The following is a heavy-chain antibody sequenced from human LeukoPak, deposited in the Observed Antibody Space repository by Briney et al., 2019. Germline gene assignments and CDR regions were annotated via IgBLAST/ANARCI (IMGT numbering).Heavy chain of an antibody. V-gene: IGHV4-31*03. CDR1: GGSISSGGYY. Sequence: PSQTLSLTCTVSGGSISSGGYYWSWIRHHPGEGLEWIGYSCDSGSNYHNPSLKSRVTISANTSKNQLSLKLGSVAAADTAVYDCARVEYSGSSPFDYWGQGTLVTVSS. CDR3: ARVEYSGSSPFDY. D-gene: IGHD1-26*01. J-gene: IGHJ4*02. CDR2: SCDSGSN.